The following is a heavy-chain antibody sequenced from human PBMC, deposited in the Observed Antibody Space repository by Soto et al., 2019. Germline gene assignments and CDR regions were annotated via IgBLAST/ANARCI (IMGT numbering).Heavy chain of an antibody. J-gene: IGHJ4*02. V-gene: IGHV4-39*01. Sequence: PSETLSLTCTVSGGSISSSSYYWGWIRQPPGKGLEWIGSIYYSGSTYYNPSLKSRVTISVDTSKNQFSLKLSSVTAADTAVYYCARQVHDYGAVWGQGTLVTVSS. CDR2: IYYSGST. CDR1: GGSISSSSYY. D-gene: IGHD4-17*01. CDR3: ARQVHDYGAV.